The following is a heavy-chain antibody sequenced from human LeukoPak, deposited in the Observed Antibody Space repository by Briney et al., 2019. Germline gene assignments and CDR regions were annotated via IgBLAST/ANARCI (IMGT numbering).Heavy chain of an antibody. CDR3: ARGRDGYNYGPFDY. V-gene: IGHV4-59*01. Sequence: SETLSLTCTVSGGSISRCYWGWIRQPPGKGLEWIGYVYYSGSTDYNPSLKSRVTISVDTSKNQFSLNLSSVTAADTAVYYCARGRDGYNYGPFDYWGQGTLVTVSS. CDR2: VYYSGST. D-gene: IGHD5-24*01. J-gene: IGHJ4*02. CDR1: GGSISRCY.